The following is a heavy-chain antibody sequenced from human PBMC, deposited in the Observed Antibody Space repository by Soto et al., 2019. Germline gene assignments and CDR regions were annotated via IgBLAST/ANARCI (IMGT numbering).Heavy chain of an antibody. V-gene: IGHV3-23*01. D-gene: IGHD1-26*01. CDR2: ISGSGGST. CDR1: GFTFSSYA. J-gene: IGHJ4*02. CDR3: AKDRSIVRASDY. Sequence: PGGSLRLSCAASGFTFSSYAMSWVRQAPGKGLEWVSGISGSGGSTYYADSVKGRFTISRDNSKNRLYLQVNSLRAEDTAVYYCAKDRSIVRASDYWGRGTLVTVSS.